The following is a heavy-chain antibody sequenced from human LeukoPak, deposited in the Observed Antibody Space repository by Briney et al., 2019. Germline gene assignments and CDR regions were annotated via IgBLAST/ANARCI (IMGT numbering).Heavy chain of an antibody. Sequence: SVKVSCKASGGTFSSYAISWVRQAPGQGLEWMGGIIPIFGTANYAQKFQGRVTITADESTSTAYMELSSLRYEDTAVYYCARCGSGSGEVNYFDYWGQGTLVTVSS. V-gene: IGHV1-69*13. J-gene: IGHJ4*02. CDR2: IIPIFGTA. D-gene: IGHD6-19*01. CDR3: ARCGSGSGEVNYFDY. CDR1: GGTFSSYA.